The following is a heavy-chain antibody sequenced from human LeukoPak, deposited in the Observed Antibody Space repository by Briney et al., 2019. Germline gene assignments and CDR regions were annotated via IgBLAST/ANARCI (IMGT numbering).Heavy chain of an antibody. CDR2: IIPIFGTA. V-gene: IGHV1-69*13. CDR1: GGTFSSYA. CDR3: ARVLATAQTRYYYMDV. Sequence: ASVKVSCKASGGTFSSYAISWVRHAPGQGLEWMGRIIPIFGTANYAQKFQGRVTITADGSTSTAYMELSSLRSEDTAVYYCARVLATAQTRYYYMDVWGKGTTVTVSS. J-gene: IGHJ6*03. D-gene: IGHD5-24*01.